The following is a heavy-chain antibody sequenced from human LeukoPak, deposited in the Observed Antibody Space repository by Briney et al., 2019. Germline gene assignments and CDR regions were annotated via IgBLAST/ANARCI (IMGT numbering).Heavy chain of an antibody. D-gene: IGHD1-26*01. V-gene: IGHV3-30*02. CDR2: IRYDGSNE. Sequence: GGSLRLSCAASGFTFSGFGMHWVRQAPGKGLEWVAFIRYDGSNEYYADSVKGRFTISRDNSKNTLFLQMNSLRAEDTAVYSCAKDPGELSRGYYMDVWGKGTTVTVSS. CDR3: AKDPGELSRGYYMDV. CDR1: GFTFSGFG. J-gene: IGHJ6*03.